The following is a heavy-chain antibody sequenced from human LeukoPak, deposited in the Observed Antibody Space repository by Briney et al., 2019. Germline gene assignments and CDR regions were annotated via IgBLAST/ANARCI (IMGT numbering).Heavy chain of an antibody. CDR1: GYTFITND. CDR2: ISAYNGNT. CDR3: ARDSTYSSGPY. V-gene: IGHV1-18*04. Sequence: ASVKVSCKASGYTFITNDISWVRQAPGQGLEWMGWISAYNGNTNYAQKLQGRVTMTTDTSTSTAYMELRSLRSDDTAVYYCARDSTYSSGPYWGQGTLVTVSS. J-gene: IGHJ4*02. D-gene: IGHD6-19*01.